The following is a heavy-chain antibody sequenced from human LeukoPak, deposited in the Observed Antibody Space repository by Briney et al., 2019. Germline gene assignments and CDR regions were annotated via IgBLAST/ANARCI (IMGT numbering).Heavy chain of an antibody. CDR3: ASQKTLVRGAIRLFDASDI. CDR2: IHYSGSI. Sequence: SETLSLTCTVSGGSISSNSYFWGWIRQPPGKGLEWIGIIHYSGSIYYSPSHRSRLSISIDTSKNQFSLKLSSVTAADTAVYYCASQKTLVRGAIRLFDASDIWGQGTVVTVSS. V-gene: IGHV4-39*01. CDR1: GGSISSNSYF. D-gene: IGHD3-10*01. J-gene: IGHJ3*02.